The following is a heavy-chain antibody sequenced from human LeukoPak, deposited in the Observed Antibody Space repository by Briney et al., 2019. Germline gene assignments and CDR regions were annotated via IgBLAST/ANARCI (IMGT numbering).Heavy chain of an antibody. J-gene: IGHJ4*01. V-gene: IGHV3-23*01. CDR3: ARAPVVSCRGAFCYPLDY. D-gene: IGHD2-15*01. Sequence: GGSLRLSCVASGFSLSTFAMSWVRQSPEKGLEWVSAIGASDGYTYHADSVKGRFTMSRDISRNTVYLQMNSLRVDDTAVYFCARAPVVSCRGAFCYPLDYWGHGILITVSS. CDR2: IGASDGYT. CDR1: GFSLSTFA.